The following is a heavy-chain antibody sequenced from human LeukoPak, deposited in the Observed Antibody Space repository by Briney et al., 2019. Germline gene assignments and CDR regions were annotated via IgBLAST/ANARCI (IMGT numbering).Heavy chain of an antibody. V-gene: IGHV3-30*12. CDR2: IRYVGSDK. Sequence: GGSLRLSCAASGFTFSNYGMHWVRQAPGKGLEWVAVIRYVGSDKYYADSVKGRFTVSRDNSQNTMYLQMNSLRAEDTAVYYCARENDYALDCWGQGTLVTVSS. D-gene: IGHD4-17*01. J-gene: IGHJ4*02. CDR3: ARENDYALDC. CDR1: GFTFSNYG.